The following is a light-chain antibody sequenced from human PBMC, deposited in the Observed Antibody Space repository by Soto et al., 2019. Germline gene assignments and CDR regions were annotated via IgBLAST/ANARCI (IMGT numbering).Light chain of an antibody. J-gene: IGLJ1*01. CDR1: SSNIGGNS. Sequence: QSVLTQPPSVSAAPGQKVTISCSGSSSNIGGNSVSWYQQLPGTAPKLLIYDDDKRPSGIPDRFSGSKSGTSATLDITGFQTGDEADYYCGSWDSSLSAYVFATGTKVTVL. V-gene: IGLV1-51*01. CDR2: DDD. CDR3: GSWDSSLSAYV.